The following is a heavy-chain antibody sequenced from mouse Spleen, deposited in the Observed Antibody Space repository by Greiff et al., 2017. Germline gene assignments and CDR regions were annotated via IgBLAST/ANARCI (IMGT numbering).Heavy chain of an antibody. CDR3: ARYDYYYGSSYGPYAMDY. Sequence: EVQLQQSGPELVKPGASVKISCKASGYTFTDYYMNWVKQSHGKSLEWIGDINPNNGGTSYNQKFKGKATLTVDKSSSTAYMELRSLTSEDSAVYYCARYDYYYGSSYGPYAMDYWGQGTSVTVSS. CDR2: INPNNGGT. J-gene: IGHJ4*01. D-gene: IGHD1-1*01. V-gene: IGHV1-26*01. CDR1: GYTFTDYY.